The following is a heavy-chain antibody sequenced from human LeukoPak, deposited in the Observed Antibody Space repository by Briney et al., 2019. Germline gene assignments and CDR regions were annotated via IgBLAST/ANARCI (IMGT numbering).Heavy chain of an antibody. CDR2: IFYSGST. CDR1: GGSISSSSYY. J-gene: IGHJ3*02. Sequence: SETLSLTCTVSGGSISSSSYYWGWIRQPPGKGLEWIGSIFYSGSTYYNPSLKSRVTISVDTSKNQLSLKLSSVTAADTAVYYCARGTAILWFGEYDAFDIWGQGTMVTVSS. CDR3: ARGTAILWFGEYDAFDI. D-gene: IGHD3-10*01. V-gene: IGHV4-39*07.